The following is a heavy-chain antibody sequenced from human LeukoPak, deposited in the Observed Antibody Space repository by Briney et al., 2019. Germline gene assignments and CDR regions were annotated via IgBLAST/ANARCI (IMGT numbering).Heavy chain of an antibody. V-gene: IGHV3-30-3*01. J-gene: IGHJ6*02. Sequence: GGSLRLSCAASGFTFSSYAMHWVRQAPGKGLEWVAVISYDGSNKYYADSVKGRFTISRDNSKNTLYLQMNSLRAEDTAVYYCARDGVLRYFDWRNGMDVWGQGTTVTVSS. CDR1: GFTFSSYA. CDR3: ARDGVLRYFDWRNGMDV. CDR2: ISYDGSNK. D-gene: IGHD3-9*01.